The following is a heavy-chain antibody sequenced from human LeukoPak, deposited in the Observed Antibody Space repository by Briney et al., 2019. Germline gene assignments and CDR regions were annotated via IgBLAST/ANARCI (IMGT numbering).Heavy chain of an antibody. D-gene: IGHD3-10*01. CDR3: ARSVRGVMIFDY. J-gene: IGHJ4*02. CDR1: GGSISSSSYY. CDR2: IYYSGST. Sequence: SETLSLTCTVSGGSISSSSYYWGWIRQPPGKGLEWIGSIYYSGSTYYNPSLKSRVTISVDTSKNQFSLKLSSVTAADTAVYYCARSVRGVMIFDYWGQGTLVTVSS. V-gene: IGHV4-39*07.